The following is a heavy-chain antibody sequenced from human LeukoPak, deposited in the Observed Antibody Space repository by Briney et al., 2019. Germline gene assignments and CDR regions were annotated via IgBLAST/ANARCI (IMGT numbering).Heavy chain of an antibody. CDR1: GFTFSSYS. V-gene: IGHV3-21*01. Sequence: GGSLRLSCAASGFTFSSYSMNWVRQAPGKGLEWVSSISSSSSYIYYADSVKGRFTISRDNAKNSLYLQMNSLRAEDMAVYYCASPYSSRWYELCYWGQGTLVTVSS. CDR3: ASPYSSRWYELCY. J-gene: IGHJ4*02. D-gene: IGHD6-13*01. CDR2: ISSSSSYI.